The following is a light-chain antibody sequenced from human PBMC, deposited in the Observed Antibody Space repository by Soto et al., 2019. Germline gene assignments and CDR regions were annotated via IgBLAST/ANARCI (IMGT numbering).Light chain of an antibody. Sequence: EIVMTQSPLTLPGTPGEPASISFRSSQSLVYNNTYNYLDWYVQKPGQSPQLLIYFGSNRAPGVPDRFSGSGSGTDFTLKINRVEAEDVGTYYCMQALQSLTFGQGTRLEI. J-gene: IGKJ5*01. CDR2: FGS. V-gene: IGKV2-28*01. CDR3: MQALQSLT. CDR1: QSLVYNNTYNY.